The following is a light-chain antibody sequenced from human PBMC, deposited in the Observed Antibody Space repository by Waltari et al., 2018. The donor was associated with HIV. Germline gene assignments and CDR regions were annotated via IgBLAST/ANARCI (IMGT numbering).Light chain of an antibody. CDR3: SSYAGSDNRVV. CDR2: EVN. J-gene: IGLJ2*01. CDR1: SSDIGAYNY. Sequence: QSALTQPPSASGSPGQSVTISCTGTSSDIGAYNYVSWYQQHPGKAPKLMIYEVNKRPSGVPDRFSGAKSGNVASLTVSGLQDDDEADFYCSSYAGSDNRVVFGGGTKLTV. V-gene: IGLV2-8*01.